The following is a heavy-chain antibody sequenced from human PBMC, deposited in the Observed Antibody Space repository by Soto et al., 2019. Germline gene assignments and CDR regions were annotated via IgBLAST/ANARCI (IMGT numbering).Heavy chain of an antibody. J-gene: IGHJ6*02. D-gene: IGHD6-19*01. CDR2: MNPNSGNT. CDR3: ARDHSSGWYGPYYYDGMDV. Sequence: QVQLVQSGAEVKKPGASVKVSCKASGYTFTSYDINWVRQATGQGLEWMGWMNPNSGNTGYAQKFQGRVTMTRNTSISTAYMELSSLRSEDTAVYYCARDHSSGWYGPYYYDGMDVWGQVTTVTVSS. CDR1: GYTFTSYD. V-gene: IGHV1-8*01.